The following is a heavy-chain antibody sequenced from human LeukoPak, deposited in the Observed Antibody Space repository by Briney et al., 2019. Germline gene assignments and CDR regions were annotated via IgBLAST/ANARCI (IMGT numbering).Heavy chain of an antibody. Sequence: PGGSLRLSCAASGFTFSSYAMSWVRQAPGKGLEWVSAISGSGGSTYYADSVKGRFTISRDNSKNTLYLQMNSLRAEDTAVYYCAKDWSSDPYYYYYYMDVWGKGTTVTVSS. CDR1: GFTFSSYA. V-gene: IGHV3-23*01. D-gene: IGHD6-19*01. CDR2: ISGSGGST. J-gene: IGHJ6*03. CDR3: AKDWSSDPYYYYYYMDV.